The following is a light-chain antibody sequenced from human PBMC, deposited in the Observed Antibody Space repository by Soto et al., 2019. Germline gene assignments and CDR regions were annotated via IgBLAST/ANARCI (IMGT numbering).Light chain of an antibody. V-gene: IGKV3-11*01. J-gene: IGKJ4*01. CDR2: DAS. Sequence: EIVLTQSPATLSLSPGERATLSCRASQSVSSYLAWYQQKPGQAPRLLIYDASNRATGIPARFSGSGSGTDFTPTISSLEPEDFAVYYCQQRSNWGLTFGGGTKVEIK. CDR3: QQRSNWGLT. CDR1: QSVSSY.